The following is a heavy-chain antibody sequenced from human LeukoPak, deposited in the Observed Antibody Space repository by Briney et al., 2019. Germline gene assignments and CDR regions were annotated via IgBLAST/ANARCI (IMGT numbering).Heavy chain of an antibody. CDR3: ARFQRVYGGLDY. CDR1: VGSISSGNW. J-gene: IGHJ4*02. V-gene: IGHV4-4*01. Sequence: PSGTLSLACGVSVGSISSGNWWSWVRQSPGKGLEWIGEIYHNWTPNDNPALKGRGTISAGTFKNHFSLKLTSVTAADTAVCCCARFQRVYGGLDYWGQGTRVTVS. D-gene: IGHD4-23*01. CDR2: IYHNWTP.